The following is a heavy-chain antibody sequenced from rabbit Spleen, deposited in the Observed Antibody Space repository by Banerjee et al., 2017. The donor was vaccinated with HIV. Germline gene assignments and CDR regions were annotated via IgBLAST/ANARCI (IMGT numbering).Heavy chain of an antibody. Sequence: QSLEESGGDLVKPGASLTLTCTASGIDFSRYYYMCWVRQAPGKGLEWIACIYGGAVGTTYYATWAKGRFTISKTSSTTVTLQMTSLTAADTATYFCVRDKASSSGDYGPYYLNLWGPGTLVTVS. CDR3: VRDKASSSGDYGPYYLNL. D-gene: IGHD1-1*01. J-gene: IGHJ4*01. CDR1: GIDFSRYYY. CDR2: IYGGAVGTT. V-gene: IGHV1S40*01.